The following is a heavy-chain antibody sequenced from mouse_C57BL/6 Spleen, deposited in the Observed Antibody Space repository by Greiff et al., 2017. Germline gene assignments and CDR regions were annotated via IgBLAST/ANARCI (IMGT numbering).Heavy chain of an antibody. J-gene: IGHJ4*01. CDR3: ARDGYGSSYDAMDY. D-gene: IGHD1-1*01. CDR2: ISSGSSTI. CDR1: GFTFSDYG. V-gene: IGHV5-17*01. Sequence: EVQLQESGGGLVKPGGSLKLSCAASGFTFSDYGMHWVRQAPEKGLEWVAYISSGSSTIYYADTVKGRFTISRDNAKNTLFLQMTSLRSEDTAMYYCARDGYGSSYDAMDYWGQGTSVTVSS.